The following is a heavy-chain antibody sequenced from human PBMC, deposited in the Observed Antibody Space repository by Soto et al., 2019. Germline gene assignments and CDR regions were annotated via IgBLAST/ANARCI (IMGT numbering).Heavy chain of an antibody. Sequence: QVQLVQSGAEVKKPGASVKVSCKASGDTFTDYYIHWVRQAPGQGLEWMGTVNPSGGHTTYAQHFLGRMTMTRDTSTSTLYMELTSLTSEDTSVYYCARGGHVVVVTAALDYWGQGTLVTVSS. CDR3: ARGGHVVVVTAALDY. CDR2: VNPSGGHT. V-gene: IGHV1-46*01. CDR1: GDTFTDYY. J-gene: IGHJ4*02. D-gene: IGHD2-21*02.